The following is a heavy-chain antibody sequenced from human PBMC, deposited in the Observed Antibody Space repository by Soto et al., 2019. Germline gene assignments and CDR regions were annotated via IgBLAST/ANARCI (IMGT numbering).Heavy chain of an antibody. CDR2: IIPIFCTP. CDR1: GDSFSSYA. V-gene: IGHV1-69*01. J-gene: IGHJ4*02. D-gene: IGHD3-22*01. CDR3: ATGGNYYETSCLAY. Sequence: QVQLVQSVAEVKKPGSSVKVSCKASGDSFSSYAISWVRQAPGHGLEWMGRIIPIFCTPNYGQRVEGRVTITADESTSTANMELSSLRSDDTAVYYCATGGNYYETSCLAYWGQGTQVTVSS.